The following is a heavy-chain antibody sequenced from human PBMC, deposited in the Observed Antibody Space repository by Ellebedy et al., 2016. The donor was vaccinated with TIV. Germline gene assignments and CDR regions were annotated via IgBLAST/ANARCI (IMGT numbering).Heavy chain of an antibody. D-gene: IGHD3-16*01. J-gene: IGHJ3*01. Sequence: KVSCKASGYSFTNYWIGWVRQMHGKGLEWMGIIYPSDSDTRYSPSFQGQVTISADKSINTAYLQSSGLKASATAMYYCARLLPFGQGSHALDVWGQGTMVSVSS. CDR1: GYSFTNYW. CDR3: ARLLPFGQGSHALDV. CDR2: IYPSDSDT. V-gene: IGHV5-51*01.